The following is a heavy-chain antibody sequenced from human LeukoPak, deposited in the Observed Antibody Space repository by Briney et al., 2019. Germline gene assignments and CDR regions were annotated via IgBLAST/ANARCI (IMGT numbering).Heavy chain of an antibody. D-gene: IGHD1-26*01. Sequence: ASVKVSCKASGYTFTSYYMHWVRQAPGQGLEWMGIINPSGGSTSYAQKFQGRVTMTRAMSTSTVYMELSSLRSEDTAVYYCARLPVGAIYFDDYWGQGTLVTVSS. CDR1: GYTFTSYY. CDR3: ARLPVGAIYFDDY. J-gene: IGHJ4*02. CDR2: INPSGGST. V-gene: IGHV1-46*01.